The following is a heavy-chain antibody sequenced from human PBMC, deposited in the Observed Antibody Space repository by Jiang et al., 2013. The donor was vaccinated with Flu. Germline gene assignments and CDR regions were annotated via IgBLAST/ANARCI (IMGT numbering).Heavy chain of an antibody. Sequence: LLKPSETLSLICNVSGGSITNYYLTWIRKPAGKGLEWIGRIFTSGITNYHPSLKSRVSMSVDTPKNQFSLKLQAVTAADTAVYYCAREVYSSAWYIYYMDVWGQGGLGSPSP. J-gene: IGHJ6*03. D-gene: IGHD6-13*01. V-gene: IGHV4-4*07. CDR2: IFTSGIT. CDR1: GGSITNYY. CDR3: AREVYSSAWYIYYMDV.